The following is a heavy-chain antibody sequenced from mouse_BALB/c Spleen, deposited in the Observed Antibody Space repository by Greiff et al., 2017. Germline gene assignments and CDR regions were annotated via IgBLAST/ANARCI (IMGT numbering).Heavy chain of an antibody. V-gene: IGHV2-2*02. Sequence: VQLQQSGPGLVQPSQSLSITCTVSGFSLTSYGVHWVHQSPGKGLEWLGVIWSGESTDYNAAFISRLGISKDNSKSQVFFKMNSEQANDTSIYYGARGVYGNLLDYWGQGTTLTVSS. D-gene: IGHD2-10*02. CDR2: IWSGEST. CDR3: ARGVYGNLLDY. CDR1: GFSLTSYG. J-gene: IGHJ2*01.